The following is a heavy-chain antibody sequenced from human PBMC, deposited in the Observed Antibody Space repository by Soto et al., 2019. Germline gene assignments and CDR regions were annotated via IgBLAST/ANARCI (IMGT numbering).Heavy chain of an antibody. J-gene: IGHJ4*02. V-gene: IGHV3-21*01. CDR2: ISSSGTYI. D-gene: IGHD3-10*01. CDR1: GFPFGIYT. CDR3: AREGNYHEF. Sequence: GGSLRLSCETSGFPFGIYTMNWVRQAPGKGLEWVSSISSSGTYIDYADSVEGRFAISRDDAKNLVFLEMTSLRVDDTAVYYCAREGNYHEFWGQGTLVTVSS.